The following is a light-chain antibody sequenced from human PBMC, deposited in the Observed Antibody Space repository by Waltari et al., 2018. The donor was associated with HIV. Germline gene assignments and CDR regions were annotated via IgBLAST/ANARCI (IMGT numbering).Light chain of an antibody. CDR2: SNN. J-gene: IGLJ3*02. Sequence: QSVLTQPPSASGTPGQRVTISCSGSRSNIGSHTINWYQQLPGPAPKLLIYSNNQRPSGVPDRFSGSKSGTSASLAISGLQSEDEADYYCAAWDDSLNGQVFGGGTKLTVL. V-gene: IGLV1-44*01. CDR3: AAWDDSLNGQV. CDR1: RSNIGSHT.